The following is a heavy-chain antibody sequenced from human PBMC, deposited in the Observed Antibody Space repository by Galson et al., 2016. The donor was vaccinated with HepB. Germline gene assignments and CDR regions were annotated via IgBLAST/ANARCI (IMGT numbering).Heavy chain of an antibody. CDR2: INPVDGST. CDR1: GYNFITHY. CDR3: VRDVGDDYKTNFDY. Sequence: SVKVSCKASGYNFITHYIHWVRQAPGQGLEWMRIINPVDGSTTHAQTLHGRVTMTRDTSTNTVYLELSRLTSADTAVYYCVRDVGDDYKTNFDYWGQGTLVTVSS. D-gene: IGHD5-24*01. J-gene: IGHJ4*02. V-gene: IGHV1-46*01.